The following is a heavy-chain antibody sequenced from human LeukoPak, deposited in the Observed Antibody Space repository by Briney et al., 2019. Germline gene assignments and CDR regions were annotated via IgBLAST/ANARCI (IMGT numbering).Heavy chain of an antibody. CDR1: GGSFSGYY. V-gene: IGHV4-34*01. Sequence: SETLSLTCAVYGGSFSGYYWSWIRQPPGKGLEWIGEINHIGSTNYNPSLKSRVTISVDTSKNQFSLKLSSVTAADTAVYYCARGPGYDFWSGYYSLQPFDYWGQGTLVTVSS. CDR2: INHIGST. D-gene: IGHD3-3*01. CDR3: ARGPGYDFWSGYYSLQPFDY. J-gene: IGHJ4*02.